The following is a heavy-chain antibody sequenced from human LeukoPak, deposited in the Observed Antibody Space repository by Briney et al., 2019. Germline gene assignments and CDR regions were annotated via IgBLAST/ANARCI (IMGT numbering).Heavy chain of an antibody. CDR3: ASRWVLTGEPY. CDR2: IYQSGST. V-gene: IGHV4-4*02. J-gene: IGHJ4*02. CDR1: GDSISSSNW. Sequence: SETLSLTCAVSGDSISSSNWWSLVRQPPGQGLEWIGEIYQSGSTNYNTSLKSRVTISLDKSINQFSLKLTSLTAADTAVYYCASRWVLTGEPYWGQGTLVSVSS. D-gene: IGHD7-27*01.